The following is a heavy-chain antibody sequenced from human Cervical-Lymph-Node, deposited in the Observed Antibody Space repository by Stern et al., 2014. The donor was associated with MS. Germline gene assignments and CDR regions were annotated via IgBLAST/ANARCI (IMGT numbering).Heavy chain of an antibody. CDR1: GDTFASHG. Sequence: VQLVESGAELKQPGASVKVSCKASGDTFASHGISWVRQAPGQGLEWMGWISAYNGHKNYTQNFQGRVTVTTDTSTSTAHLDLRSLRSDDTAVYYCARDGVAGGTGTFEYWGQGTLVTVSS. V-gene: IGHV1-18*01. J-gene: IGHJ4*02. CDR3: ARDGVAGGTGTFEY. D-gene: IGHD6-19*01. CDR2: ISAYNGHK.